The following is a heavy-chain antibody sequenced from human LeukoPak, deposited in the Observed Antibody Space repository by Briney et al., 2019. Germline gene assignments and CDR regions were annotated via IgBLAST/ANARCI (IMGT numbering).Heavy chain of an antibody. CDR1: GYTFTGYY. CDR2: INPNSGGT. D-gene: IGHD5-18*01. Sequence: ASVKVSCKTSGYTFTGYYMHWVRQAPGQGLEWMGWINPNSGGTNYAQKFQGRVTMTRDTSISTAYMELSRLRSDDTAVYYCAREGGYSPGVWFDPWGQGTLVTVSS. J-gene: IGHJ5*02. V-gene: IGHV1-2*02. CDR3: AREGGYSPGVWFDP.